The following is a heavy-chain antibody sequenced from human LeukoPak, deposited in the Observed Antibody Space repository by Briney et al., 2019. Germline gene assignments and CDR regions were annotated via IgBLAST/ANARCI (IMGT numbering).Heavy chain of an antibody. CDR1: GGSFSDYS. Sequence: SVKVSCKASGGSFSDYSISWVREAPGQRRERMGRIIALLDTAHYAQKFQGRFTITADKSTTTVYMELSSLRSDDTAVYYCVRSGYDYDWFDPWGQGTLVTVSS. V-gene: IGHV1-69*08. CDR2: IIALLDTA. CDR3: VRSGYDYDWFDP. J-gene: IGHJ5*02. D-gene: IGHD5-12*01.